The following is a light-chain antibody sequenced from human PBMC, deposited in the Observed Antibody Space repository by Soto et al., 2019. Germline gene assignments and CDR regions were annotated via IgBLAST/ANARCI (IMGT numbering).Light chain of an antibody. J-gene: IGKJ5*01. CDR2: GAS. CDR3: QHYVERSTIT. V-gene: IGKV3-20*01. CDR1: QSVSSR. Sequence: EIVMTQSPGTLSFYPGERATLSCRARQSVSSRLAWYQQKPGQAPRLLISGASSRATGIPDRFSGSGSGTDFTLTISRLEPEDFALYYGQHYVERSTITFGQGTRREIK.